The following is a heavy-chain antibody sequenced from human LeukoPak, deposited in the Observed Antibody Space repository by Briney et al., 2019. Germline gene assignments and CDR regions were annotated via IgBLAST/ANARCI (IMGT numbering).Heavy chain of an antibody. Sequence: SQTLSLTCTVSGGSISSGGYYWSWIRQHPGKGLEWIWYIYYSGSTYYNPSLKSRVTISVDTSKNQFSLKLSSVTAADTAVYYCARAPGVLRYFDWPLTFDYWGQGTLVTVSS. CDR1: GGSISSGGYY. CDR2: IYYSGST. D-gene: IGHD3-9*01. J-gene: IGHJ4*02. CDR3: ARAPGVLRYFDWPLTFDY. V-gene: IGHV4-31*03.